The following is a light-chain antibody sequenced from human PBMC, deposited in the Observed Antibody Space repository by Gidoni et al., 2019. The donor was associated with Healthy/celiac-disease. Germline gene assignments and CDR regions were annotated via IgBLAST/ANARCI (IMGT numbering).Light chain of an antibody. J-gene: IGLJ1*01. CDR3: CSYAGSYSYV. CDR2: EVS. V-gene: IGLV2-11*01. Sequence: QSALTQPRSVSGSPGQSVTISCTGTSSDVGGYSYVSWYQQHPGKATKLLIYEVSKRPSGVPDRFSGSKSGNTASLTIPGLQAEDEADYYCCSYAGSYSYVFGTGTKVTVL. CDR1: SSDVGGYSY.